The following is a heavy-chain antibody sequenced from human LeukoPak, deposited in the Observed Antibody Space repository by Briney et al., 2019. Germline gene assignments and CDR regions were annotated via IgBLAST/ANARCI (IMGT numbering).Heavy chain of an antibody. J-gene: IGHJ4*02. CDR3: AREHRDYVGDGYYYGC. Sequence: SETLSLTRTVSGGSITNYYWSWIRQPAGKGLEWIGRIYTSGITDYNPSLRSRVTLSVDTSKNHFSLKLSSVTAADTAVYFCAREHRDYVGDGYYYGCWGQGTLVTVSS. V-gene: IGHV4-4*07. CDR2: IYTSGIT. CDR1: GGSITNYY. D-gene: IGHD3-22*01.